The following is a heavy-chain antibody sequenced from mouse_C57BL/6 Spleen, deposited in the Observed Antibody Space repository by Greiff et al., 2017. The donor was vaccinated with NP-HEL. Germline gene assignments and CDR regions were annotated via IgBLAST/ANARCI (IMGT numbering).Heavy chain of an antibody. CDR2: IYPGNSDT. CDR1: GYTFTSYW. CDR3: TRSRLRDYDVFDY. J-gene: IGHJ2*01. D-gene: IGHD2-4*01. V-gene: IGHV1-5*01. Sequence: VQLQQSGTVLARPGASVKMSCKTSGYTFTSYWMHWVKQRPGQGLEWIGAIYPGNSDTSYNQKFKGKAKLTAVTSASTADMELSSLTNEDSAVYYSTRSRLRDYDVFDYWGQGTTLTVSS.